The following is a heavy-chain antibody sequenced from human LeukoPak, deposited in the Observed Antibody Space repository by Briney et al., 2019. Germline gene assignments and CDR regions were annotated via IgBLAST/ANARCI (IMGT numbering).Heavy chain of an antibody. J-gene: IGHJ3*02. CDR2: ISSSSSYI. V-gene: IGHV3-21*01. CDR3: ARSLTDEVDAFDI. CDR1: GFTFSSYN. Sequence: PGGSLRLSCAASGFTFSSYNMNWVRQAPGKGLEWVSSISSSSSYIYYADSVKGRFTISRDNSKNTLYLQMNSLRAEDTAVYYCARSLTDEVDAFDIWGQGTMVTVSS.